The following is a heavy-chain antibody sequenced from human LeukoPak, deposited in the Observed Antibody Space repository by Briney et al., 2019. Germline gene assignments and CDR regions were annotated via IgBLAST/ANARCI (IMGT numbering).Heavy chain of an antibody. V-gene: IGHV1-69*01. CDR2: IIPFLSVT. Sequence: SVKVSCKASGDTLSSFVISWVRQAPGQGLEWMGGIIPFLSVTHYAQKFQGRVTITADESTSTAYMELSSLRSEDTAVYYCARDGAPAYYYYMDVWGKGTTVTVSS. CDR1: GDTLSSFV. D-gene: IGHD3-16*01. J-gene: IGHJ6*03. CDR3: ARDGAPAYYYYMDV.